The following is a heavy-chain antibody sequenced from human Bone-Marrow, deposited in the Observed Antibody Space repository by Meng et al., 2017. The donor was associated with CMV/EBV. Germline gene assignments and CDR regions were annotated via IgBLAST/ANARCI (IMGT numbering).Heavy chain of an antibody. J-gene: IGHJ6*02. CDR3: ASFAYDSENDYYYGMDV. V-gene: IGHV3-30*02. Sequence: GESLNISCAASGFTFSSYGMHWVRQAPGKGLEWVAFIRYDGSNKYYADSVKGRFTISRDNSKNTLYLQVNSLRAEDTAVYFCASFAYDSENDYYYGMDVWGRGTAVTVSS. D-gene: IGHD3-22*01. CDR2: IRYDGSNK. CDR1: GFTFSSYG.